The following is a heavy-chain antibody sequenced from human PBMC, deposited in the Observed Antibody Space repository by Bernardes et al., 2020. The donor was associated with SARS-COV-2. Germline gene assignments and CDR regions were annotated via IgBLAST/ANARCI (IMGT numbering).Heavy chain of an antibody. D-gene: IGHD7-27*01. CDR3: ARGRIVNWGDAFDV. J-gene: IGHJ3*01. Sequence: GGSLRLSCAASEFTFSDYYMSWIRQAPGKGLEWVSYITSLGTTIHYADSVKGRFTISRDNAKNSLYLQMNSLGADDTAVYYCARGRIVNWGDAFDVWGQGTMVTVSS. CDR2: ITSLGTTI. CDR1: EFTFSDYY. V-gene: IGHV3-11*01.